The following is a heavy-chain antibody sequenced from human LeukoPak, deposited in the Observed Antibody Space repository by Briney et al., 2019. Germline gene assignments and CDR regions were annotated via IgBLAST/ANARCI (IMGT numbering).Heavy chain of an antibody. D-gene: IGHD2-8*01. CDR2: ISYDGSNK. CDR3: AKSIGNEMVGYFDY. V-gene: IGHV3-30*04. CDR1: GFTFGSYA. Sequence: GGSLRLSCAASGFTFGSYAMHWVRQAPGKGLEWVAVISYDGSNKYYADSVKGRFNISRDNSKNTLYLQMNSLRAEDTAVYYCAKSIGNEMVGYFDYWGQGTLVTVSS. J-gene: IGHJ4*02.